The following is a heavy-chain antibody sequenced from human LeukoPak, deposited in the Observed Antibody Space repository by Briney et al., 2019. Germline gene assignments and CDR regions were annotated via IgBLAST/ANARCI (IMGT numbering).Heavy chain of an antibody. V-gene: IGHV3-23*01. D-gene: IGHD2-2*01. CDR3: ARNLPAADY. CDR2: ISGNGAST. CDR1: RFTFSTYA. J-gene: IGHJ4*02. Sequence: GGSLRLSCAASRFTFSTYAMSWVRQAPGKGLEWVSAISGNGASTYYADSVKGRFTISRDNSKSTLFLQMNSLRAEDTAVYYCARNLPAADYWGQGTLVTVSS.